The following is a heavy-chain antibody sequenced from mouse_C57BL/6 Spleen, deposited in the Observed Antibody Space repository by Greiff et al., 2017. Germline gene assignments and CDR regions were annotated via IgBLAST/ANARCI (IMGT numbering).Heavy chain of an antibody. D-gene: IGHD2-12*01. V-gene: IGHV5-4*03. CDR2: ISDGASYT. Sequence: EVKLVESGGGLVKPGGSLKLSCAASGFTFSSYAMPWVRQTPEKRLEWVATISDGASYTYYPANVKGRFTMSRDNAKNSLYLQMSHLKSEDTAMYYGAKGDSYAFDYWGQGTTLTVSS. J-gene: IGHJ2*01. CDR1: GFTFSSYA. CDR3: AKGDSYAFDY.